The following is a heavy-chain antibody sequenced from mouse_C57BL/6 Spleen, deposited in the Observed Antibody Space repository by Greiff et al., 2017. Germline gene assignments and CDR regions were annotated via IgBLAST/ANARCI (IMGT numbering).Heavy chain of an antibody. CDR1: GYTFTSYN. Sequence: QVQLQQSGAELVRPGASVKMSCKASGYTFTSYNMHWVKQTPRQGLEWIGAIYPGNGDTSYNQKFKGKATLTVDKSSSTAYMQLSSLTSEDSAVYFCARGRSYSMVTTEGYYFDYWGQGTTLTVSS. V-gene: IGHV1-12*01. J-gene: IGHJ2*01. CDR2: IYPGNGDT. CDR3: ARGRSYSMVTTEGYYFDY. D-gene: IGHD2-2*01.